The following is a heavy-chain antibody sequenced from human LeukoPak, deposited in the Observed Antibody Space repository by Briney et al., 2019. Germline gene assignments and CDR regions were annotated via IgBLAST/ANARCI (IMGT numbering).Heavy chain of an antibody. D-gene: IGHD5-12*01. CDR3: ARDDQEVDVVATIPTY. V-gene: IGHV1-18*01. Sequence: GASVKVSCKASGYTFTSYGISWVRQVPGQGLEWMGWISAYNGNTNYAQKLQGRVTMTTDTSTSTAYMELRTLTSDDTAVYYRARDDQEVDVVATIPTYWGQGTLVTVSS. CDR2: ISAYNGNT. CDR1: GYTFTSYG. J-gene: IGHJ4*02.